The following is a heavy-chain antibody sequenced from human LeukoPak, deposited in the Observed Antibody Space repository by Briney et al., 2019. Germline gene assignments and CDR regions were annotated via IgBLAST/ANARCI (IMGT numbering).Heavy chain of an antibody. CDR3: ACLGYCSGGSCYTVPFDP. CDR1: GGTFSSYA. D-gene: IGHD2-15*01. Sequence: ASVKVSCKASGGTFSSYAISWVRQAPGQGLEWMGRIIPILGIANYAQKFQGRVTITADESTSTAYMELSSLRSEDTAVYYCACLGYCSGGSCYTVPFDPWGQGTLVTVSS. V-gene: IGHV1-69*04. CDR2: IIPILGIA. J-gene: IGHJ5*02.